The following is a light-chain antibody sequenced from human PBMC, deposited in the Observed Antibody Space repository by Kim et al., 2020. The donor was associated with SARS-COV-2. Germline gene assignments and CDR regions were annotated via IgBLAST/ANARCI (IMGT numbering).Light chain of an antibody. V-gene: IGKV3-20*01. J-gene: IGKJ1*01. CDR1: QSISSNY. Sequence: ETVLTQAPGTLSLSPGERATLSCRASQSISSNYLAWYQQRPGQAPRLLIYGASNRAIGIPDRFSGSGSGTAFTLTINRLEAEDFAVYYCHQYGNSPQTFGQGTKVEIK. CDR3: HQYGNSPQT. CDR2: GAS.